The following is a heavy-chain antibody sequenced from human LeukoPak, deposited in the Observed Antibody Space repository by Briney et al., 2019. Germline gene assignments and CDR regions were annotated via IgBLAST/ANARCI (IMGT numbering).Heavy chain of an antibody. CDR1: GDIVSSNSAA. D-gene: IGHD3-22*01. J-gene: IGHJ3*02. V-gene: IGHV6-1*01. Sequence: SQTLSLTCAISGDIVSSNSAAWNWIRQSPSRGLEWLGRTYYRSKWYNDYAVSVKSRITINPDTSKNQFSLQLNSVTPEDTAVYYCARDDYYYDSSGYYSVGAFDIWGQGTMVTVSS. CDR2: TYYRSKWYN. CDR3: ARDDYYYDSSGYYSVGAFDI.